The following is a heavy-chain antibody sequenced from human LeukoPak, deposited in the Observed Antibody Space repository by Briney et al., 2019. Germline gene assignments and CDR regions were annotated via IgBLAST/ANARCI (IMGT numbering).Heavy chain of an antibody. CDR3: AAVYYDILTGYLHAFDI. D-gene: IGHD3-9*01. V-gene: IGHV4-61*02. Sequence: SETLSLTCTVSGDSISSGSYYWSWIRQPAGKGLEWIGRIYTSGSTNYNPSLKSRVTISVDTSKNQFSLKLSSVTAADTAVYYCAAVYYDILTGYLHAFDIWGQGTMVTVSS. J-gene: IGHJ3*02. CDR1: GDSISSGSYY. CDR2: IYTSGST.